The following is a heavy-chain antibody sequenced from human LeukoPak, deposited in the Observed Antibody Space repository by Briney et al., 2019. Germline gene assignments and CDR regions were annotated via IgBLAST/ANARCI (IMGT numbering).Heavy chain of an antibody. CDR1: GFTFSSYA. D-gene: IGHD2-2*01. CDR3: ARDADLNSHIVVVPPNDYYYYGMDV. Sequence: PGGSLRLSCAASGFTFSSYAMHWVRQAPGKGLEWVAFIRYDGSNKYYADSVKGRFTISRDNSKNTLYLQMNSLRAEDTAVYYCARDADLNSHIVVVPPNDYYYYGMDVWGQGTTVTVSS. CDR2: IRYDGSNK. J-gene: IGHJ6*02. V-gene: IGHV3-30*02.